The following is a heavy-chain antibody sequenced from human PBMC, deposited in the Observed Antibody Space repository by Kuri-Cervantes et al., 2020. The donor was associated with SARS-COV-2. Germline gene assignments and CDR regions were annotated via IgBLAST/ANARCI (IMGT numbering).Heavy chain of an antibody. CDR2: INHSGST. V-gene: IGHV4-34*01. J-gene: IGHJ4*02. CDR1: GGSFSGYY. Sequence: SETLSLTCAVYGGSFSGYYWSWIRQPPGKGLEWIGEINHSGSTNYNPSLKSRVTISADTSKNQFSLKLSSVTAADTAVYYCARISTYYFDYWGQGTLVTVSS. CDR3: ARISTYYFDY.